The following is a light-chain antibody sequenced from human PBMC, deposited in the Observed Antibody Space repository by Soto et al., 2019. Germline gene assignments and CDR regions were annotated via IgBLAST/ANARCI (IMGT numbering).Light chain of an antibody. J-gene: IGKJ4*01. Sequence: DIVMTQSPDSLAVSLGETATINCKSSQSLLYSSNNKNYLAWYRQKPRQPPELLIYWAYTRESGVPGRYSGSGSGTDFPLTLSSLRPDDGAMYYCQQYYETPLTVGGGTTVEIK. V-gene: IGKV4-1*01. CDR3: QQYYETPLT. CDR1: QSLLYSSNNKNY. CDR2: WAY.